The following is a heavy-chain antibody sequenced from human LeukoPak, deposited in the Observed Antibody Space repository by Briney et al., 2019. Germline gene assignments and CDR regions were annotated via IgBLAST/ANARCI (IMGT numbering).Heavy chain of an antibody. Sequence: ASVKVSCKASGYSFTGYAMNWVRQAPGQGLEWVGWINTETGNPSYAQGLTGRFVFSLDTSVSTAYLQISSLKPEDTAEYYCARGGHDSGGYYRYYFDYWGQGTLVTVPS. V-gene: IGHV7-4-1*02. CDR1: GYSFTGYA. J-gene: IGHJ4*02. CDR2: INTETGNP. D-gene: IGHD3-22*01. CDR3: ARGGHDSGGYYRYYFDY.